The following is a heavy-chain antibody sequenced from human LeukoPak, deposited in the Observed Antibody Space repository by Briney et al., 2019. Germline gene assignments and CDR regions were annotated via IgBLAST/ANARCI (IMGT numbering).Heavy chain of an antibody. D-gene: IGHD2-2*01. J-gene: IGHJ6*03. CDR3: ARHGLSVPYYYYYYYMDV. CDR1: GGSISSSSYY. V-gene: IGHV4-39*01. Sequence: SETLSLTCTVSGGSISSSSYYWRWIRQPPGKGLEWIGSIYYSGSTYYNPSLKSRVTISVDTSKNQFSLKLSSVTAADTAVYYCARHGLSVPYYYYYYYMDVWGKGTTVTVSS. CDR2: IYYSGST.